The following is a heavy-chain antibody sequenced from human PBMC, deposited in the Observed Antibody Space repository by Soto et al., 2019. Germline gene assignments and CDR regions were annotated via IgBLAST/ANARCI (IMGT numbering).Heavy chain of an antibody. V-gene: IGHV3-23*01. CDR1: GFTFSSYA. CDR2: ISGSGGST. D-gene: IGHD1-26*01. CDR3: ARRGSGSYYDY. Sequence: EVQLLESGGGLVQPGGSLRLSCTASGFTFSSYAMRWVRQAPGKGLEWVSAISGSGGSTYYADSVKGRFTISRDNSKNTLYLQMNSLRAEDTAVYYCARRGSGSYYDYWGQGTLVTVSS. J-gene: IGHJ4*02.